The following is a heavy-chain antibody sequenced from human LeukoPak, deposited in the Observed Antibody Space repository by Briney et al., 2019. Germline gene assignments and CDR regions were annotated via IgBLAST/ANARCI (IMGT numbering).Heavy chain of an antibody. CDR2: IYYSGST. Sequence: PSQTLSLTCTVSGGSISSGGYYWSWIRQHPGKGLEWIGYIYYSGSTYYNPSLKSRVTISVDTSKNQFSLKLSSVTAADTAVYYCASVIWSGYQYRFDPWGQGTLVTVSS. J-gene: IGHJ5*02. CDR3: ASVIWSGYQYRFDP. D-gene: IGHD3-3*01. CDR1: GGSISSGGYY. V-gene: IGHV4-31*03.